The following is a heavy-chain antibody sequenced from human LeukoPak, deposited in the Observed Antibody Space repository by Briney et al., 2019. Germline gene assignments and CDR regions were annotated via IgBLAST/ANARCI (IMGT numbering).Heavy chain of an antibody. V-gene: IGHV1-8*03. D-gene: IGHD1-1*01. Sequence: GASVKVSCKASGYTFTSYDINWVRQATGQGLEWMGWMNPNSGNTGYAQKFQGRVTITRNTSISTAYMELSSLRSEDTAVYYCARGVTERNYYYYYYIDVWGKGTTVTVSS. CDR2: MNPNSGNT. CDR1: GYTFTSYD. J-gene: IGHJ6*03. CDR3: ARGVTERNYYYYYYIDV.